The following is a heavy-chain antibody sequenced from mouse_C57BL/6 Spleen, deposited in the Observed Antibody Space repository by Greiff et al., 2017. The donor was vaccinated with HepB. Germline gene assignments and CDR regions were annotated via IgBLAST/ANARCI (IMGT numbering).Heavy chain of an antibody. CDR3: TRSFGDYHYFDY. J-gene: IGHJ2*01. V-gene: IGHV1-15*01. CDR2: IDPETGGT. Sequence: QVQLQQSGAELVRPGASVTLSCKASGYTFTDYEMHWVKQTPVHGLEWIGAIDPETGGTAYNQKFKGKAILTADKSSSTAYMELRSLTSEDSAVYYCTRSFGDYHYFDYWGQGTTLTVSS. CDR1: GYTFTDYE. D-gene: IGHD2-4*01.